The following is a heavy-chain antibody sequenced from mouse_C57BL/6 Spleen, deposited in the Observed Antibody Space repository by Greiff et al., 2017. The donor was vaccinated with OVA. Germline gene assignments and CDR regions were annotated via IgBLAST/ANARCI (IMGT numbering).Heavy chain of an antibody. J-gene: IGHJ3*01. CDR3: VSPLYYGSSSFAY. Sequence: EVQLQESGGGLVQPKGSLKLSCAASGFSFNTYAMNWVRQAPGKGLEWVARIRSKSNNYATYYADSVKDRFTISRDDSESMLYLQMNNLKTEDTAMYYCVSPLYYGSSSFAYWGQGTLVTVSA. CDR2: IRSKSNNYAT. V-gene: IGHV10-1*01. D-gene: IGHD1-1*01. CDR1: GFSFNTYA.